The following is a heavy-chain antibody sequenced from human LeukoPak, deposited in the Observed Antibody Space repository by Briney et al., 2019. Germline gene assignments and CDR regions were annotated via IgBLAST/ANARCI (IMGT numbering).Heavy chain of an antibody. CDR3: ARSLWRGPSAFDI. CDR1: GFTFSSYG. V-gene: IGHV3-23*01. CDR2: ISGGGGST. Sequence: GGSLRLSCAASGFTFSSYGMSWVRQAPGKGLEWVSAISGGGGSTYYADSVKGRFTISRDNSKNTLYLQMNSLRAEDTAVYYCARSLWRGPSAFDIWGQGTMVTVSS. J-gene: IGHJ3*02. D-gene: IGHD3-10*01.